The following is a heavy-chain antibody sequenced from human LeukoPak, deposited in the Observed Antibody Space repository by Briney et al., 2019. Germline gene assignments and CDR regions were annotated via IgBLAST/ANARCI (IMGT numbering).Heavy chain of an antibody. CDR2: INHSGST. CDR1: GGSCSGYY. J-gene: IGHJ3*02. V-gene: IGHV4-34*01. Sequence: PSETLSLTCAVYGGSCSGYYWSWIRQPPGKGLEWIGEINHSGSTNYNPSLKSRVTISVDTSKNQFSLKLSSVTAADTAVYYCARELRIDSYDYAGAFDIWGQGTMVTVSS. CDR3: ARELRIDSYDYAGAFDI. D-gene: IGHD4-17*01.